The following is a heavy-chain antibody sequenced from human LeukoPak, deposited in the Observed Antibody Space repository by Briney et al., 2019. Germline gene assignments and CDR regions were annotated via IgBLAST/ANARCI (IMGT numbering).Heavy chain of an antibody. CDR1: EFSFSTYW. J-gene: IGHJ6*03. Sequence: PGGSLRLSCAASEFSFSTYWMSWVRQAPGKGQEWVANIKEDGTEKYYVGSVKGRFTISRDNAKKSLYLQMNSLRDDDTAVYFCARSPAGDAWPPAYYMDVWGKGTTVTVSS. D-gene: IGHD3-10*01. CDR2: IKEDGTEK. CDR3: ARSPAGDAWPPAYYMDV. V-gene: IGHV3-7*01.